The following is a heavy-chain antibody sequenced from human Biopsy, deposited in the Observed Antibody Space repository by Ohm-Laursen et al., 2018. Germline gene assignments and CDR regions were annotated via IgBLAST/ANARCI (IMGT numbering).Heavy chain of an antibody. V-gene: IGHV4-59*01. CDR3: ARMPHFDY. J-gene: IGHJ4*02. CDR1: GGSISGYH. D-gene: IGHD2-2*01. CDR2: ISYTGGI. Sequence: GTLSFTWTVSGGSISGYHWSWIRKSPGKGLEWLAYISYTGGIPSNPSLNGRATMSLDTPKNQFSLRLIYVTAADTAVYYCARMPHFDYWGQGILVTVSS.